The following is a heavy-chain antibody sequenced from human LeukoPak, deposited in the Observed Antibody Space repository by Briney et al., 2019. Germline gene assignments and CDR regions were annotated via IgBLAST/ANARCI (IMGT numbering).Heavy chain of an antibody. CDR2: IIPIFGTA. D-gene: IGHD3-22*01. Sequence: SVKVSCKASGGTFSSYAISWVRQAPGQGLEWMGGIIPIFGTANYAQKFQGRVTMTEDTSTDTAYMELSSLRSEDTAVYYCATTSATGDSSGYYPIWGQGTLVTVSS. V-gene: IGHV1-69*06. CDR3: ATTSATGDSSGYYPI. CDR1: GGTFSSYA. J-gene: IGHJ4*02.